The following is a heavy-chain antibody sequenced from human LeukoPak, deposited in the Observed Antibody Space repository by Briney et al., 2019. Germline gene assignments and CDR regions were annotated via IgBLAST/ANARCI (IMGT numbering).Heavy chain of an antibody. J-gene: IGHJ3*02. CDR2: IIPIFGTA. D-gene: IGHD2-15*01. Sequence: SVKVSCKASGGTFSSYAISWVRQAPGQGLEWMGGIIPIFGTANYAQKFQGRVTITADESTSTAYMELSSLRSEDTAVYYCARDPIRYCSGGGCYAGLAFDIWGQGTMVTVSS. CDR1: GGTFSSYA. V-gene: IGHV1-69*13. CDR3: ARDPIRYCSGGGCYAGLAFDI.